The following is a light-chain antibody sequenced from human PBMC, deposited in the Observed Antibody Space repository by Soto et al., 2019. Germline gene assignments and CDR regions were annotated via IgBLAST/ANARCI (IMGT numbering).Light chain of an antibody. J-gene: IGLJ2*01. CDR1: SSNIGAGYD. CDR2: GNS. V-gene: IGLV1-40*01. Sequence: QSVLTQPPSVSGAPGQRVTISCTASSSNIGAGYDVHWYQQLPGTAPKLLIYGNSNRPSGVPDRFSGSKSGTSASLAITGLQTEDEADHYCQYYDSSLSRVFGGGTKLTVL. CDR3: QYYDSSLSRV.